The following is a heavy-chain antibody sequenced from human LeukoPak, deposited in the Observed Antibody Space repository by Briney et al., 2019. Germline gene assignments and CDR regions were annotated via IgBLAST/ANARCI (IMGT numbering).Heavy chain of an antibody. CDR2: IYYSGST. CDR1: GGSISNYY. CDR3: ARHTRDGYNKFDY. Sequence: SETLSLTCTVSGGSISNYYWSWIRQPPGKGLEWIGYIYYSGSTTSNPSLKSRVTISVDTSKNQFSLKLNSVTAADTAVYYCARHTRDGYNKFDYWGQGTLVTVSS. D-gene: IGHD5-24*01. J-gene: IGHJ4*02. V-gene: IGHV4-59*08.